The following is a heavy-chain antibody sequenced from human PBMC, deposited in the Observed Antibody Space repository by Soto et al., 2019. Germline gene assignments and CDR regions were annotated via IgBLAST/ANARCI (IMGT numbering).Heavy chain of an antibody. D-gene: IGHD6-13*01. J-gene: IGHJ6*02. Sequence: ASVKVSCKASGGTFSSYAISWVRQAPGQGLEWMGGIIPIFGTANYAQKFQGRVTITADESTSTAYMELSSLRSEDTAVYYCASALGQQLGQYYYYGMDVWGQGTTVTVSS. CDR2: IIPIFGTA. V-gene: IGHV1-69*13. CDR3: ASALGQQLGQYYYYGMDV. CDR1: GGTFSSYA.